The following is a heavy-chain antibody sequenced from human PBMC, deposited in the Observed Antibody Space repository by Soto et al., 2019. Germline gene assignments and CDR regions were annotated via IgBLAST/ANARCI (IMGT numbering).Heavy chain of an antibody. CDR3: ARDGNLNYYDSSGYYVFDY. J-gene: IGHJ4*02. V-gene: IGHV3-30-3*01. Sequence: GGSLRLSCAASGFTFSSYAMHWVRQAPGKGLEWVAVISYDGSNKYYADSVKGRFTISRDNSKNTLYLQMNGLRADDTAVYYCARDGNLNYYDSSGYYVFDYWGQGTLVTVSS. D-gene: IGHD3-22*01. CDR1: GFTFSSYA. CDR2: ISYDGSNK.